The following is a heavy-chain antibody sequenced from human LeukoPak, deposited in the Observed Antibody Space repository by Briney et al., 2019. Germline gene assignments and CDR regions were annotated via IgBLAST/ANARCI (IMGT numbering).Heavy chain of an antibody. CDR3: ARGNLYTAATIEDY. D-gene: IGHD3-16*01. Sequence: GGSLRLSCAASGFAFDDFGMHWVRQGPGKGLEWVAVISPEGYMKDYADSVKGRFTVSRDNSKNTVFLQMNSQSAEDTSRYYCARGNLYTAATIEDYWGQGTLVTVSS. J-gene: IGHJ4*02. CDR1: GFAFDDFG. CDR2: ISPEGYMK. V-gene: IGHV3-30*03.